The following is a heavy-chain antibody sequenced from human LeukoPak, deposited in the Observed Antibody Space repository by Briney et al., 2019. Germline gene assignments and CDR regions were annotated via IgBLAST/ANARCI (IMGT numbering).Heavy chain of an antibody. CDR3: ARSRVDSSSWYNWFYP. CDR2: IYSGGST. CDR1: GFTVNSNY. Sequence: GGSLRLSCAASGFTVNSNYMSWVRQAPGKGLEWVSVIYSGGSTYYADSVKGRFTISRDNSKNTLYLQMNSLRVEDTAVYYCARSRVDSSSWYNWFYPWGQGTLVTVSS. D-gene: IGHD6-13*01. J-gene: IGHJ5*02. V-gene: IGHV3-53*01.